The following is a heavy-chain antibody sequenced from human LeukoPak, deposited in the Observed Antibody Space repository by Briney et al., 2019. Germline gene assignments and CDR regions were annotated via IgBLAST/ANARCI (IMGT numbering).Heavy chain of an antibody. Sequence: ASVKVSCKASGYTFTGYYMHWVRQAPGQGLEWMGWINPNSGGTNYAQKFQGRVTMTRDTSISTAYMELSRLRSDDTAVYYCARDWGYCSSTSCYGNWFDPWGQGTLVTVSS. D-gene: IGHD2-2*01. CDR2: INPNSGGT. J-gene: IGHJ5*02. V-gene: IGHV1-2*02. CDR3: ARDWGYCSSTSCYGNWFDP. CDR1: GYTFTGYY.